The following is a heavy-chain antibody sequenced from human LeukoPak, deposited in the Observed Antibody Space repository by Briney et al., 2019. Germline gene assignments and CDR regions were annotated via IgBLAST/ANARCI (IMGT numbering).Heavy chain of an antibody. CDR1: GFTVSSNY. CDR3: ARALGLTGYGYYFDY. J-gene: IGHJ4*02. D-gene: IGHD3-9*01. Sequence: PGGSLRLSCAASGFTVSSNYMSWVRQAPGKGLEWVSVIYSSGSTIYYADSVKGRFTISRDNAKNSLYLQMNSLRAEDTAVYYCARALGLTGYGYYFDYWGQGTLVTVSS. V-gene: IGHV3-11*01. CDR2: IYSSGSTI.